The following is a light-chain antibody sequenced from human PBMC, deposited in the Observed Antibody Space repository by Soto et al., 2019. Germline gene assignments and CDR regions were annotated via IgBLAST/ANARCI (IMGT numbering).Light chain of an antibody. J-gene: IGLJ3*02. CDR3: QSYDSSNHWV. CDR1: SGSIASNY. V-gene: IGLV6-57*03. CDR2: EYN. Sequence: NFMLTQPHSVSESPGKTVTISCTRSSGSIASNYVQWYQQRPGSAPTTVIYEYNQRPSGVPDRFSGSLDSSSNSASLTISGMKTEDEADYYCQSYDSSNHWVFGGGTKLTGL.